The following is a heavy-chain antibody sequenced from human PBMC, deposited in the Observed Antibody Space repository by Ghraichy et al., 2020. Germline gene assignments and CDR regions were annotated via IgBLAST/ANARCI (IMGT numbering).Heavy chain of an antibody. CDR2: ISSSSSTI. D-gene: IGHD6-19*01. CDR1: GFTFSSYS. Sequence: ESLNISCAASGFTFSSYSMNWVRQAPGKGLEWVSYISSSSSTIYYADSVKGRFTISRDNAKNSLYLQMNSLRDEDTAVYYCARDRGYSSGWPIGYFQHWGQGTLVTVSS. V-gene: IGHV3-48*02. CDR3: ARDRGYSSGWPIGYFQH. J-gene: IGHJ1*01.